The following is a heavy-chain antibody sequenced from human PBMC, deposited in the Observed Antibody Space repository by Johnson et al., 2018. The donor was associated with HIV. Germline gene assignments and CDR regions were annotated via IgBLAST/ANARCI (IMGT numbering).Heavy chain of an antibody. CDR2: IPDRSDNT. V-gene: IGHV3-23*04. CDR3: TKGEYNSDAFDI. CDR1: GFDFSTYA. D-gene: IGHD5-12*01. J-gene: IGHJ3*02. Sequence: EVQLVESGGGLVQPGGSLRLSCAASGFDFSTYAMNWVRQAPGKGLEWVSGIPDRSDNTYSADSVTDRFTISRDNSKNTLYLQMSSLRPEDTAVYYCTKGEYNSDAFDIWGQGTMLTFSS.